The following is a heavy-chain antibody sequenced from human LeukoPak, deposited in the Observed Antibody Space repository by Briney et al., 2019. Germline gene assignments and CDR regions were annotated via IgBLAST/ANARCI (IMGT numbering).Heavy chain of an antibody. CDR1: GFTFSDYY. CDR3: ARDDSSSWYPYFDY. V-gene: IGHV3-11*04. CDR2: ISSSSSTI. Sequence: GSLRLSCAASGFTFSDYYMSWIRQAPGKGLEWVSYISSSSSTIYYADSVKGRFTISRDNAKNSLYLQMNSLRAEDTAVYYCARDDSSSWYPYFDYWGQGTLVTVSS. D-gene: IGHD6-13*01. J-gene: IGHJ4*02.